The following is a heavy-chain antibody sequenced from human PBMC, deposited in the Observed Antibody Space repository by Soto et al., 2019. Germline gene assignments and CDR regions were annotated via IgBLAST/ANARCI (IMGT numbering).Heavy chain of an antibody. V-gene: IGHV1-18*01. D-gene: IGHD4-17*01. CDR3: ARTITTVVTQDAFDI. Sequence: VKVSCKASGYTFTSYGISCVRQAPGQGLEWMGWISAYNGNTNYAQKPQGRVTMTTDTSTSTAYMELGSLRSDDTAVYYCARTITTVVTQDAFDIWGQGTMVTVSS. J-gene: IGHJ3*02. CDR1: GYTFTSYG. CDR2: ISAYNGNT.